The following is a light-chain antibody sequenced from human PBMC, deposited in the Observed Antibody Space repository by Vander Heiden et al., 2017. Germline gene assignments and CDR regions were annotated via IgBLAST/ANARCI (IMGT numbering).Light chain of an antibody. CDR2: EVS. J-gene: IGLJ2*01. V-gene: IGLV2-14*01. CDR3: SSYTSSSTPVV. CDR1: SSDVGGYNY. Sequence: QSITISCTGTSSDVGGYNYVSWYQQHPGKAPKLMIYEVSNRPSGVSNRFSGSKSGNTASLTISGLQADDEADYYCSSYTSSSTPVVFGGGTKLTVL.